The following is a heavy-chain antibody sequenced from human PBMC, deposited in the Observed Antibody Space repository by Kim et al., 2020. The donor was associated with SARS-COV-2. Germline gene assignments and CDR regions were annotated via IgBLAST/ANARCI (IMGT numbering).Heavy chain of an antibody. Sequence: QKFQGRVTMTEDTSTDTAYMELSSLRSEDTAVYYCATENGMVREPRAFDIWGQGTMVTVSS. J-gene: IGHJ3*02. D-gene: IGHD3-10*01. V-gene: IGHV1-24*01. CDR3: ATENGMVREPRAFDI.